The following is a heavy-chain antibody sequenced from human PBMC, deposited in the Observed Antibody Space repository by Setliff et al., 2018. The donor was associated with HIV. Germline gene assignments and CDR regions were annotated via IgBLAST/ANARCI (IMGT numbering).Heavy chain of an antibody. CDR1: GGSISSGSYY. D-gene: IGHD1-26*01. CDR2: IYTSGST. J-gene: IGHJ2*01. CDR3: ARDYSGNYYGYFDL. Sequence: KASETLSLTCTVSGGSISSGSYYWSWIRQPAGKGLEWIGRIYTSGSTNYNPSLKSRVTISVDTSKNQFSLKLSSVTAADTAVYYCARDYSGNYYGYFDLWGRGTLVTVS. V-gene: IGHV4-61*02.